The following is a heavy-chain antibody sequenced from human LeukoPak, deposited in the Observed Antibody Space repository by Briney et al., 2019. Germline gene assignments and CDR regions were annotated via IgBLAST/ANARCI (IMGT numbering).Heavy chain of an antibody. CDR3: ARDNWVYDSSGYYSYYFDY. V-gene: IGHV3-64*01. CDR1: GFTFSSHA. J-gene: IGHJ4*02. CDR2: ISSNGGST. D-gene: IGHD3-22*01. Sequence: PGGSLRLSCAASGFTFSSHAMHWVRQAPGKGLEYVSAISSNGGSTYYANSVKGRFTISRDNSKNTLYLQMGSLRAEDMAVYYCARDNWVYDSSGYYSYYFDYWGQGTLVTVSS.